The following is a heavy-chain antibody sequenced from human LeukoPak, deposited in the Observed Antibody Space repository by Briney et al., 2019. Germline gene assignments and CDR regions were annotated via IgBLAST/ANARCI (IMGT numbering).Heavy chain of an antibody. V-gene: IGHV5-51*01. CDR2: ITPGNSDT. Sequence: GESLKISCKGSGYSFTTYWIGWMRQMPGRGLEWMATITPGNSDTQYSPSLQGQVTISADKSISTAYLQWSSLKASDSAMYYCATRIDGTYYWGQGTLVTVSS. CDR3: ATRIDGTYY. D-gene: IGHD1-26*01. J-gene: IGHJ4*02. CDR1: GYSFTTYW.